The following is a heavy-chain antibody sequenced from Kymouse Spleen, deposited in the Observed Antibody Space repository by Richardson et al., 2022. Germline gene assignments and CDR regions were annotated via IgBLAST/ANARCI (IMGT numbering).Heavy chain of an antibody. V-gene: IGHV4-59*01. Sequence: QVQLQESGPGLVKPSETLSLTCTVSGGSISSYYWSWIRQPPGKGLEWIGYIYYSGSTNYNPSLKSRVTISVDTSKNQFSLKLSSVTAADTAVYYCARDVWGGYWYFDLWGRGTLVTVSS. CDR2: IYYSGST. CDR3: ARDVWGGYWYFDL. J-gene: IGHJ2*01. D-gene: IGHD3-16*02,IGHD7-27*02. CDR1: GGSISSYY.